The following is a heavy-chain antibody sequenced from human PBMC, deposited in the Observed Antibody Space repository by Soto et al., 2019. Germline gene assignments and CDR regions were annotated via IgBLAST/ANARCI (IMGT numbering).Heavy chain of an antibody. V-gene: IGHV1-24*01. J-gene: IGHJ4*02. CDR2: YDLEKGET. Sequence: ASVKVSCKVSGYSLTELSIHWVRQAPGEGLEWMGGYDLEKGETIYAQKFQGRVTMTRDTSTSTVYMELSSLRSEDTAVYYCARVEGIAALGPGYWGQGTLVTVSS. D-gene: IGHD6-13*01. CDR1: GYSLTELS. CDR3: ARVEGIAALGPGY.